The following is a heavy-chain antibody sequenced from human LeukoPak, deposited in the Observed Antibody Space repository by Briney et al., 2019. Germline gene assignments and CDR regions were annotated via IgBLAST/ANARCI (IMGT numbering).Heavy chain of an antibody. D-gene: IGHD3-16*02. V-gene: IGHV3-23*01. CDR3: ARMKNMITFGGVIVRGLAFDI. J-gene: IGHJ3*02. CDR1: GFTFSRYG. CDR2: ISGSGGST. Sequence: GGTLRLSCAASGFTFSRYGMSWVRQAPGKGLEWVSAISGSGGSTYYADSVKGRFTISRDNAKNSLYLQMNSLRAEDTAVYYCARMKNMITFGGVIVRGLAFDIWGQGTMVTVSS.